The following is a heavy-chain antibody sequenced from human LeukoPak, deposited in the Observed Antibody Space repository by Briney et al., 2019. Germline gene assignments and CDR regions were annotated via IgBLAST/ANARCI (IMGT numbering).Heavy chain of an antibody. CDR3: TRPPFI. V-gene: IGHV3-23*01. J-gene: IGHJ3*02. Sequence: GGSLRLSCAASGFTFSNYAMSWVRQAPGKGLEWVSTISGSGGSTYNAESVKGRFTISVDKSISTAYLQWASLKASDTAMYYCTRPPFIWGQGTMVTVSS. CDR2: ISGSGGST. CDR1: GFTFSNYA.